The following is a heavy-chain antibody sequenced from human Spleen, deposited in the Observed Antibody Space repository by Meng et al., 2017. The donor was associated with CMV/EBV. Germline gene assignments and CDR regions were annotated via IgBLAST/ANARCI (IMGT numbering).Heavy chain of an antibody. CDR2: INAANGNT. CDR1: GYTFTNYA. J-gene: IGHJ4*02. D-gene: IGHD6-13*01. Sequence: SCKASGYTFTNYAIRWVRQAPGQSLEWMGWINAANGNTKYSQEFQGGVTFTRDTSATTAYMEVSSLRSADTAVYYCARVPAGTSFFDYWGQGTLVTVSS. V-gene: IGHV1-3*01. CDR3: ARVPAGTSFFDY.